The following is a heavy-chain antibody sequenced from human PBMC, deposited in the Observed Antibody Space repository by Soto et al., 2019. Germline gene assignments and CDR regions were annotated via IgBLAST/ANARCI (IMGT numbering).Heavy chain of an antibody. CDR1: GYTLTELS. CDR3: ATAAGGYDYIWGSYRIYYFDY. CDR2: FDPEDGET. J-gene: IGHJ4*02. V-gene: IGHV1-24*01. Sequence: ASVKVSCKVSGYTLTELSMHWVRQAPGKGLEWMGGFDPEDGETIYAQKFQGRVTMTEDTSTDTAYMELSSLRSEDTAVYYCATAAGGYDYIWGSYRIYYFDYWGQGTLVTVSS. D-gene: IGHD3-16*02.